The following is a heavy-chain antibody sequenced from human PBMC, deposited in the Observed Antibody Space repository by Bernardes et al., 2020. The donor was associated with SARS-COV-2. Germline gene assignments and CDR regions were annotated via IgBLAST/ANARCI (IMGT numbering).Heavy chain of an antibody. D-gene: IGHD6-19*01. V-gene: IGHV2-5*02. J-gene: IGHJ4*02. CDR2: IYWDDDK. Sequence: SGPTLVKPTQTLTLTCTFSGFSLSTTEVGVGWIRQTPGMALEWLALIYWDDDKRYSPSLKSRLTITKDTSKNQAVLTMTNMDPVDTATYYCAHARGSGNSPVFDYWGQGTLVTVSS. CDR3: AHARGSGNSPVFDY. CDR1: GFSLSTTEVG.